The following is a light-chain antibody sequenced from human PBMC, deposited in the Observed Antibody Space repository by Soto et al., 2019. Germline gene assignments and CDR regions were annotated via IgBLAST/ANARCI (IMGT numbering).Light chain of an antibody. Sequence: DIQMTQSPSTLSASVGYRFTIICRASQSISSWLAWYQQKAGKAPKLLISKASNLDSGVPSRFSGSGSGTEFTLTISSLQPEDFATYSCQQYYISWSFGQGTTGDIK. CDR2: KAS. V-gene: IGKV1-5*03. J-gene: IGKJ1*01. CDR3: QQYYISWS. CDR1: QSISSW.